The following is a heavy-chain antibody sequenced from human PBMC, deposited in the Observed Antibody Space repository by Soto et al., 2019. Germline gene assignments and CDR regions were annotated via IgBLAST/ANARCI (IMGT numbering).Heavy chain of an antibody. V-gene: IGHV4-34*01. D-gene: IGHD3-10*01. CDR2: INHSGST. CDR3: TYGSGHWWFDP. CDR1: GGSFSGYY. J-gene: IGHJ5*02. Sequence: PSETLSLTCAFYGGSFSGYYWSWIRQPPGKGLEWIGEINHSGSTNYNPSLKSRVTISVDTSKNQFSLKLSSVTAADTAVYYCTYGSGHWWFDPWGQGTLVTVSS.